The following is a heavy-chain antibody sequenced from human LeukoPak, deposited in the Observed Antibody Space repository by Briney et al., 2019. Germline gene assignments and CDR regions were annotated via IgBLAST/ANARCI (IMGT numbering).Heavy chain of an antibody. CDR1: GYTFTSYY. CDR2: INPSGGST. V-gene: IGHV1-46*01. J-gene: IGHJ6*02. D-gene: IGHD3-22*01. Sequence: ASVKVSCKASGYTFTSYYMHWVRQAPGQGLEWMGIINPSGGSTSYAQKFQGRVTMTRDTSTSTVYMELSSLRAEDTAVYYCARLYYYDSSGRPGSSVYYYYGMDVWGQGTTVTVSS. CDR3: ARLYYYDSSGRPGSSVYYYYGMDV.